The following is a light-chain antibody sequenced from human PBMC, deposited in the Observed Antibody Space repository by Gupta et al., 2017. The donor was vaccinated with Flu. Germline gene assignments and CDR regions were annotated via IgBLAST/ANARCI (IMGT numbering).Light chain of an antibody. Sequence: QSVLAQPPSASGTPGQRVTISCSGSTSNIGTNSVNWYQQVPGTSPKLLIYGSYQRPSGVPDRFAGSKSGTSAPLAISGLQSEDEADYYCAAWDDSLNGHYVFGTGTKVTVL. CDR1: TSNIGTNS. J-gene: IGLJ1*01. CDR3: AAWDDSLNGHYV. V-gene: IGLV1-44*01. CDR2: GSY.